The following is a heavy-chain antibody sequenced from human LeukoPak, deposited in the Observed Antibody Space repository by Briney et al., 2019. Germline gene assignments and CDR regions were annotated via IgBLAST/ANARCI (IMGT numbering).Heavy chain of an antibody. V-gene: IGHV4-59*01. Sequence: KSSETLSLTCTVSGGSISSYYRSWIRQPPGKGLEWIGYIYYSGSTNYNPSLKSRVTISVDTSKNQFSLKLSSVTAADTAVYYCARSYYYDSSGYYHYYYYYGMDVWGQGTTVTVSS. J-gene: IGHJ6*02. CDR3: ARSYYYDSSGYYHYYYYYGMDV. D-gene: IGHD3-22*01. CDR2: IYYSGST. CDR1: GGSISSYY.